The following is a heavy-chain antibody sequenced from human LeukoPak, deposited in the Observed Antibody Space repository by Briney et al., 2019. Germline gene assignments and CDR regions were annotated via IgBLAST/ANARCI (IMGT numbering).Heavy chain of an antibody. J-gene: IGHJ4*02. CDR2: INVYGSEK. CDR3: ARDYRSVRGVATDY. CDR1: GFTFSSYW. Sequence: LSCAASGFTFSSYWMSWVRQAPGKGLEWVGYINVYGSEKFYVDSVKGRFSISRENAKNSLYLQMNSLRAEDTAVYYCARDYRSVRGVATDYWGQGTLVTVSS. V-gene: IGHV3-7*03. D-gene: IGHD3-10*01.